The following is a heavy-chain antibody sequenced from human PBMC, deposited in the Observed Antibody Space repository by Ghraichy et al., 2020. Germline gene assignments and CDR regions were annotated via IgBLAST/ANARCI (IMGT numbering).Heavy chain of an antibody. D-gene: IGHD3-9*01. CDR2: INHSGST. CDR1: GGSFSGYY. J-gene: IGHJ4*02. CDR3: ARGDQLHRDDILTGYIGAVDY. Sequence: SETLSLTCAVYGGSFSGYYWSWIRQPPGKGLEWIGEINHSGSTNYNPSLKSRVTISVDTSKNQFSLKLSSVTAADTAVYYCARGDQLHRDDILTGYIGAVDYWGQGTLVTVSS. V-gene: IGHV4-34*01.